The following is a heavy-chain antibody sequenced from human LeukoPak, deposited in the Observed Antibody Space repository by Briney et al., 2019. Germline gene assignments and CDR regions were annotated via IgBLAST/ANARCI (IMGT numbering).Heavy chain of an antibody. CDR3: ARGANYVPSDSDY. D-gene: IGHD3-16*01. CDR1: GGSISSYY. J-gene: IGHJ4*02. V-gene: IGHV4-59*12. CDR2: IYHSGST. Sequence: PSETLSLTCTVSGGSISSYYWSWIRQPPGNGLEWIGYIYHSGSTYYNPSLKSRVTISVDRSKNQFSLKLSSVTAADTAVYYCARGANYVPSDSDYWGQGTLVTVSS.